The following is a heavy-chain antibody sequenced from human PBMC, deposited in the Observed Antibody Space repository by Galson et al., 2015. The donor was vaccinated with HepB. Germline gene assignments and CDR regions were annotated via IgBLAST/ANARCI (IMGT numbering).Heavy chain of an antibody. CDR2: ISYDGSNK. Sequence: SLRLSCAASGFTFSSYAMHWVRQAPGKGLEWVAVISYDGSNKYYADSVKGRFTISRDNSKNTLYLQMNSLRAEDTAVYYCARDRVYQSSYFDYWGQGTLVTVSS. V-gene: IGHV3-30-3*01. J-gene: IGHJ4*02. CDR1: GFTFSSYA. D-gene: IGHD6-6*01. CDR3: ARDRVYQSSYFDY.